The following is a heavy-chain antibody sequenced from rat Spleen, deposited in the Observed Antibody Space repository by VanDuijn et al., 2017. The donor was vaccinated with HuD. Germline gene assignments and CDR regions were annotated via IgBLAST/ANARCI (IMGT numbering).Heavy chain of an antibody. CDR3: ARYQGGYGDWFAY. J-gene: IGHJ3*01. CDR1: GYSITSNY. V-gene: IGHV3-1*01. D-gene: IGHD4-3*01. CDR2: ISYSGST. Sequence: EVQLQESGPGLVKPSQSLSLTCSVTGYSITSNYWGWIRKFPGNKMEWMGYISYSGSTSYNPSLKSRISITRDTSKNQFFLQLNSVTTEDTATYYCARYQGGYGDWFAYWGQGTLVTVSS.